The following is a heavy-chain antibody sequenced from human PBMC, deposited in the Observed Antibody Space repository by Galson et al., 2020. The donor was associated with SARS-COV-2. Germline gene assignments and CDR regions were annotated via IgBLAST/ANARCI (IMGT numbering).Heavy chain of an antibody. V-gene: IGHV4-34*01. Sequence: SQASETLSLTCAVYGGSFSGYYWSWIRQPPGKGLEWIGEINHSGSTNYNPSLKSRVTISVDTSKNQFSLKLSSVTAADTAVYYCVVHDSSGYYLGYWGQGTLVTVSS. CDR2: INHSGST. J-gene: IGHJ4*02. CDR1: GGSFSGYY. D-gene: IGHD3-22*01. CDR3: VVHDSSGYYLGY.